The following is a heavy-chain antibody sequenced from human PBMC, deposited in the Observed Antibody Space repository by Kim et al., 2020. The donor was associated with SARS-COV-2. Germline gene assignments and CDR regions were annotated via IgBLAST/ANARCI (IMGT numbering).Heavy chain of an antibody. CDR1: GLNFRVAW. J-gene: IGHJ4*02. CDR2: ITSKNDGETT. V-gene: IGHV3-15*01. CDR3: ATGPLDY. Sequence: GGSLRLSCATSGLNFRVAWMSWVRQAPGRGLEWVGRITSKNDGETTDYAAPVKGRFAISRDDSKTTLNLQMYSLKTEDTAVYYCATGPLDYWGQGTQVTVST.